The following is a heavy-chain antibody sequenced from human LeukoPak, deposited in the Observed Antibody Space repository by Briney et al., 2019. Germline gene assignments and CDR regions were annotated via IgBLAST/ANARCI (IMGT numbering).Heavy chain of an antibody. J-gene: IGHJ4*02. D-gene: IGHD3-22*01. Sequence: GESLKISCKGSGYSFTSYWIGWVRQMPGKGLEWMGIIYPGDSDTRYSPSFQGQVTISADKSISTAYLQWSSLKASDTAMYYCASVVDTAMGRYDSSCYYPFDYWGQGTLVTVSS. CDR1: GYSFTSYW. V-gene: IGHV5-51*01. CDR2: IYPGDSDT. CDR3: ASVVDTAMGRYDSSCYYPFDY.